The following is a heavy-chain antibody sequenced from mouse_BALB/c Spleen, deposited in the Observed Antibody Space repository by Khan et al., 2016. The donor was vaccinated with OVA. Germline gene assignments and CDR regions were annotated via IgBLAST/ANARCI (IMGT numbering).Heavy chain of an antibody. D-gene: IGHD2-14*01. CDR3: ASAYYRYDCYYAMDY. Sequence: QVQLKQSGPGLVAPSQSLSITCTVSGFSLSRYNIHWVRQPPGKGLEWLGMIWGGGGTDYNSTLKSRLSIRKDKSKSQVLLKMNSLQIDDTAMYYCASAYYRYDCYYAMDYWGQGTSVTVSS. J-gene: IGHJ4*01. CDR1: GFSLSRYN. CDR2: IWGGGGT. V-gene: IGHV2-6-4*01.